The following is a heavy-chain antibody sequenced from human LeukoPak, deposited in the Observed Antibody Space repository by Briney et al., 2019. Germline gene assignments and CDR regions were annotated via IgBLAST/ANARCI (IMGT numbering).Heavy chain of an antibody. CDR3: ATLKCGDYCRYWYFDL. D-gene: IGHD4-17*01. CDR2: INHSGST. V-gene: IGHV4-34*01. J-gene: IGHJ2*01. CDR1: GVSFSGYY. Sequence: SETLSLTCAVYGVSFSGYYWSWIRQPPGKGLEWIGEINHSGSTNYNPSLKSRVTISVDTSKNQFSFKLSSAAAADTARYYCATLKCGDYCRYWYFDLWGRGTLGTVSS.